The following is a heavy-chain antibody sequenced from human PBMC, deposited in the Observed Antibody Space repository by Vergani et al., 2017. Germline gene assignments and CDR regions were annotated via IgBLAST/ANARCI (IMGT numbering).Heavy chain of an antibody. J-gene: IGHJ3*02. D-gene: IGHD5-24*01. V-gene: IGHV1-69*01. CDR1: GYTFISYY. CDR2: IIPIFGTA. CDR3: ARGDGAPNAFDI. Sequence: QVQLVQPGAEVKKPGASVKVSCKASGYTFISYYMHWVRQAPGQGLEWMGGIIPIFGTANYAQKFQGRVTITADESTSTAYMELSSLRSEDTAVYYCARGDGAPNAFDIWGQGTMVTVSS.